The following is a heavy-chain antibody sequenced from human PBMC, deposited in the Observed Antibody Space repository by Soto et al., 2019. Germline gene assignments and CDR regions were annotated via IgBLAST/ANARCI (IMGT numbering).Heavy chain of an antibody. V-gene: IGHV1-69*01. CDR1: GDTFSSYA. Sequence: QVQLVQSGAEVKKPGSSVKVSCKASGDTFSSYAISWVRQAPGQGLEWMAGIIPIFGTANYAQKFQGRVTITADESTSTAYMELSSLRSEDTAVYYCARGAYGDYDGVYYGMDVWGQGTTVTVSS. J-gene: IGHJ6*02. CDR3: ARGAYGDYDGVYYGMDV. CDR2: IIPIFGTA. D-gene: IGHD4-17*01.